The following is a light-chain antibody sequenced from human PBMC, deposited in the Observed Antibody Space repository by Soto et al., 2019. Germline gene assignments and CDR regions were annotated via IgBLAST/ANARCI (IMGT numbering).Light chain of an antibody. J-gene: IGKJ4*01. CDR1: QSVNSN. V-gene: IGKV3-15*01. CDR3: QQDNFWPPLT. CDR2: DAS. Sequence: EIVMTQSPATLSVSPGERATLSCRASQSVNSNLAWYRQKPGQAPRLLISDASTRATGVPARFSGSGSGTEFTLTISGLQSEDCGIYYCQQDNFWPPLTFGGGTKVEIK.